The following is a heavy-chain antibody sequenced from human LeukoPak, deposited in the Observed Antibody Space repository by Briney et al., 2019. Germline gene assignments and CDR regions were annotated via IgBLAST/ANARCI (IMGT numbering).Heavy chain of an antibody. V-gene: IGHV3-23*01. D-gene: IGHD2-21*01. Sequence: GGSLRLSCTASGFTFRTYAMSWVRQAPGKGLEWVSAITDSGGNTYYAAPVKGRFTISRDNSKNTAYLQMNSLKTEDTAVYYCTRHADDLLWLVFDYWGQGTLVTVSS. CDR3: TRHADDLLWLVFDY. CDR2: ITDSGGNT. J-gene: IGHJ4*02. CDR1: GFTFRTYA.